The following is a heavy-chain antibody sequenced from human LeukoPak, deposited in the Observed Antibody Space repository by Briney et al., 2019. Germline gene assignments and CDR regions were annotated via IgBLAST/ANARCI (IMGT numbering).Heavy chain of an antibody. V-gene: IGHV3-23*01. CDR2: ISGSGGST. CDR1: GFTFSSYG. J-gene: IGHJ4*02. D-gene: IGHD3-10*02. CDR3: AKPSRYYDRGGYFDY. Sequence: GGSLRLSCAASGFTFSSYGMSWVRQAPGKGLEWVSAISGSGGSTYYADSVKGRFTISRDNSKNTLYLQMNSLRAEDTAVYYCAKPSRYYDRGGYFDYWGQGTLVTVSS.